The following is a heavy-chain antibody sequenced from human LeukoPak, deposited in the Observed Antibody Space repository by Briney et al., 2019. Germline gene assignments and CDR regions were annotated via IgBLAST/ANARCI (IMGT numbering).Heavy chain of an antibody. Sequence: SETLSLTCTVSGGSISSYYWSWIRQPPGKGLEWIGYIYYSGSTNYNPSLKSRVTISVDTSKNQFSLKLSSVTAADTAVYYCARVGHYCSSTSCYGLNYYYYYYMDVWGKGTTVTVSS. CDR3: ARVGHYCSSTSCYGLNYYYYYYMDV. D-gene: IGHD2-2*01. J-gene: IGHJ6*03. V-gene: IGHV4-59*01. CDR2: IYYSGST. CDR1: GGSISSYY.